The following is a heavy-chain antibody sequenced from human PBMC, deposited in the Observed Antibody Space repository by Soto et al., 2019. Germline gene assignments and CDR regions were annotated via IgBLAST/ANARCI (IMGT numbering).Heavy chain of an antibody. CDR3: ARDPKTTGGQHWAFNYFDS. D-gene: IGHD2-8*02. J-gene: IGHJ4*02. CDR2: ISYDGTNK. CDR1: GFSFSISP. V-gene: IGHV3-30-3*01. Sequence: GGSLRLSCAASGFSFSISPMHWVRQAPGKGPEWVALISYDGTNKFYADSVKGRFTISRDNSKSTLYLHVDSLRPEDAAVYYCARDPKTTGGQHWAFNYFDSWGQGTLVTVSS.